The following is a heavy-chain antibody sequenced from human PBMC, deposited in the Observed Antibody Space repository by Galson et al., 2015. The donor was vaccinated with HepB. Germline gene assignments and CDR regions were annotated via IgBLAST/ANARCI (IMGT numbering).Heavy chain of an antibody. J-gene: IGHJ4*02. CDR2: ISAFNGNK. V-gene: IGHV1-18*01. Sequence: SVKVSCKASGYTFTSYGISWVRQAPGQGLEWMGWISAFNGNKNYAQKLQGRVTMTTDTSTSTAYMELRSLRSDDTAVYYCTRLPETPMVTVAFDVWGQGTLVTVSS. CDR1: GYTFTSYG. D-gene: IGHD5-18*01. CDR3: TRLPETPMVTVAFDV.